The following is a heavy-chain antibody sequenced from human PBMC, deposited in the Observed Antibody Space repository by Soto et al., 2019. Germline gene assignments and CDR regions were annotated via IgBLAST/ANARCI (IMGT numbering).Heavy chain of an antibody. D-gene: IGHD6-19*01. CDR2: ISYDGSNK. CDR3: EKEAVAGTVFDY. V-gene: IGHV3-30*18. J-gene: IGHJ4*02. CDR1: GFTFSSYG. Sequence: GGSLRLSCAASGFTFSSYGMHWVRQAPGKGLEWVAVISYDGSNKYYADSVKGRFTISRDNSKNTLYLQMNSLRAEDTAVYYCEKEAVAGTVFDYWGQGTLVTVSS.